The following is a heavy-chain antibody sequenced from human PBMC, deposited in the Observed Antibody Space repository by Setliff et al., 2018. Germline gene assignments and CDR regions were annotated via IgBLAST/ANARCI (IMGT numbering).Heavy chain of an antibody. Sequence: PSETLSLTCTVSGGSISSSSYYWGWIRQPPGKGLEWVSAISGSGGSTYYADSVKGRFTISRDNSKNTLYLQMNSLRAEDTAVYYCAKPQRYYYDTAAIDYWGQGTLVTVSS. V-gene: IGHV3-23*01. CDR2: ISGSGGST. D-gene: IGHD3-22*01. J-gene: IGHJ4*02. CDR3: AKPQRYYYDTAAIDY. CDR1: GGSISSSSYY.